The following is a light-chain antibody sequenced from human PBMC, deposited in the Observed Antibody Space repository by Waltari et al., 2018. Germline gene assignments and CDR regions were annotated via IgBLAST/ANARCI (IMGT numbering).Light chain of an antibody. V-gene: IGKV4-1*01. Sequence: DIVMTQFPDSLAVSLGERATINCKSSQSVLYSSNNMNYLAWYQQKPGHPPKVLIYWASTRESGVPDRFSGSGSGTNFTLTISSLQAEDVAIYYCQHYYTSHPITFGQGTRLEIK. CDR2: WAS. CDR3: QHYYTSHPIT. CDR1: QSVLYSSNNMNY. J-gene: IGKJ5*01.